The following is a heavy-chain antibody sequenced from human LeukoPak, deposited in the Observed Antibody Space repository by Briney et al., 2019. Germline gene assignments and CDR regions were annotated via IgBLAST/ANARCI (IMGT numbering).Heavy chain of an antibody. CDR1: GFTFGSYG. J-gene: IGHJ1*01. CDR2: ITPNADRT. V-gene: IGHV3-23*01. Sequence: GGSLRLSCAASGFTFGSYGMSWVRQAPGKGLEWVSFITPNADRTSYADSVEGRFTISRDNPRNTLYMQMNSLRDEDTAVYYCAIIHGYYDGSGYWVQWGQGTLVTVSS. D-gene: IGHD3-22*01. CDR3: AIIHGYYDGSGYWVQ.